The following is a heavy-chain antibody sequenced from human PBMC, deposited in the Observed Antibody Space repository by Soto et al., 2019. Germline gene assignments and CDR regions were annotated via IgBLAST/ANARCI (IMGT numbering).Heavy chain of an antibody. D-gene: IGHD1-7*01. CDR3: ARDAVGGYNWNYKWFDP. Sequence: QVQLVQSGAEVKKPGSSVKVSCKASGGTFSSYAISWVRQAPGQGLEWMGGIIPIFGTANYAQKFQGRVTITADESTSTAYMELSSLRSEDTAVYYCARDAVGGYNWNYKWFDPWGQGTLVTVSS. CDR2: IIPIFGTA. CDR1: GGTFSSYA. J-gene: IGHJ5*02. V-gene: IGHV1-69*12.